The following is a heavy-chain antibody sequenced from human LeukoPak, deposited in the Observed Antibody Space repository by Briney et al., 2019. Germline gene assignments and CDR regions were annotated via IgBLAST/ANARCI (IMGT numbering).Heavy chain of an antibody. Sequence: GRSLRLSCAASGFTFSSYSMNWVRHAPGKGLEWVSGISPGGPTYYADSVKGRFTISRDDSKNTLYLQMNNLRAEDTAVYYCAKDGAWLRFDDWGQGIFVTVSS. V-gene: IGHV3-23*01. J-gene: IGHJ4*02. CDR3: AKDGAWLRFDD. CDR1: GFTFSSYS. D-gene: IGHD5-12*01. CDR2: ISPGGPT.